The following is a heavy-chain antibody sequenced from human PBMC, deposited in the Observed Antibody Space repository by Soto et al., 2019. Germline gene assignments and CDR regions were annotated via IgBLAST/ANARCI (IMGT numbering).Heavy chain of an antibody. CDR1: GYTYTEYA. Sequence: QVQFVQSGAEVKKPGASVKLSCKTSGYTYTEYAIHWVRQAPGQGLEGMGWINVGNGNAKYSQRFEGRVTMTRDTSASTVYTEVGSLASEDTAVYYCPSSSERGYWGQGTLVTVSS. CDR2: INVGNGNA. V-gene: IGHV1-3*01. J-gene: IGHJ4*02. CDR3: PSSSERGY.